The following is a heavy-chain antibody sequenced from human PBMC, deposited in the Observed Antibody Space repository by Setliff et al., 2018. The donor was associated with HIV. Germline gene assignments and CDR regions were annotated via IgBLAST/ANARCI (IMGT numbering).Heavy chain of an antibody. D-gene: IGHD1-1*01. CDR1: GFTLSTFS. J-gene: IGHJ5*02. Sequence: GGSLRLSCAVSGFTLSTFSMSWVRQAPGKGLEWVSAISSKDGSTYYADSVKGRFTISRDNSKNTLYLQMNSLRAEDTAVYYCATLEGVFWFDPWGQGTLVTVSS. CDR3: ATLEGVFWFDP. CDR2: ISSKDGST. V-gene: IGHV3-23*01.